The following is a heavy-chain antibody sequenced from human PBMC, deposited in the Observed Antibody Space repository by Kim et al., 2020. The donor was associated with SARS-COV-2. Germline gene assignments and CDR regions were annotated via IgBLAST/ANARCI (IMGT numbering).Heavy chain of an antibody. J-gene: IGHJ4*02. Sequence: PGGSPRLSCAASGFTVNNAWMSWVRQAPGKGLEWVGRIRSKTDGGAKEYTTPVKGRFIISRDDSSNTLYLQMNSLKIEDTAMYHCTSAGYWGQGTLVTVSS. V-gene: IGHV3-15*01. CDR2: IRSKTDGGAK. D-gene: IGHD7-27*01. CDR1: GFTVNNAW. CDR3: TSAGY.